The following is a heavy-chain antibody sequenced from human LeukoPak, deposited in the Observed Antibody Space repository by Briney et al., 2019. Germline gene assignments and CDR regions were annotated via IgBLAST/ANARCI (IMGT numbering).Heavy chain of an antibody. Sequence: SQTLSLTCTVYGCSILTGRHYWSWFRQPAWKGLEWIAGIYHIGSDHSPPLKSRTTISIDTSKNQVSLEVTSVTAADTAVYYCSRGGLTGDSLTVDSWGQGILVTVSP. CDR2: IYHIGS. J-gene: IGHJ4*02. V-gene: IGHV4-61*02. CDR1: GCSILTGRHY. CDR3: SRGGLTGDSLTVDS. D-gene: IGHD2-21*02.